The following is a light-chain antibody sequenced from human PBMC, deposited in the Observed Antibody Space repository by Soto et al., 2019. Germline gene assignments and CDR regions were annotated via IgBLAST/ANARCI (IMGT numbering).Light chain of an antibody. Sequence: EIVLTQSPGTLSLSPGERATLSCRASQSVSGSYLAWYQQKPGQAPRLLIYGASSRATGIPDRFSGSGSGTDFTLTISRLEPEDFAVYYCQQYGSSRITFGGGTKVEIK. V-gene: IGKV3-20*01. J-gene: IGKJ4*01. CDR3: QQYGSSRIT. CDR1: QSVSGSY. CDR2: GAS.